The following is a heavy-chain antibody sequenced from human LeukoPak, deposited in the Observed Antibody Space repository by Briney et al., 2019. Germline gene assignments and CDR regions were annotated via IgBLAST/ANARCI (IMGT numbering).Heavy chain of an antibody. V-gene: IGHV3-21*01. CDR3: ARDLGIAAASLAY. D-gene: IGHD6-13*01. J-gene: IGHJ4*02. CDR2: ISSSSSYI. Sequence: GGSLRLSCAASGFTFSSYAMNWVRQAPGKGLEWVSSISSSSSYIYYADSVKGRFTISRDNAKNSLYLQMNSLRAEDTAVYYCARDLGIAAASLAYWGQGTLVTVSS. CDR1: GFTFSSYA.